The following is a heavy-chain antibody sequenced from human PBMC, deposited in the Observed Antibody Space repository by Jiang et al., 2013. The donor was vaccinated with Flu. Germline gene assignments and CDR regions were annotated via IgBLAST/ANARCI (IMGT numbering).Heavy chain of an antibody. CDR1: GFTFSSYE. Sequence: QLLESGGGLVQPGGSLRLSCAASGFTFSSYEMNWVRQAPGKGLEWVSYISSSGSTIYYADSVKGRFTISRDNAKNSPYLQMNSLRAEDTAVYYCARDALLRFLEWPYSYGMDVWGQGTTVTVSS. V-gene: IGHV3-48*03. CDR2: ISSSGSTI. CDR3: ARDALLRFLEWPYSYGMDV. J-gene: IGHJ6*02. D-gene: IGHD3-3*01.